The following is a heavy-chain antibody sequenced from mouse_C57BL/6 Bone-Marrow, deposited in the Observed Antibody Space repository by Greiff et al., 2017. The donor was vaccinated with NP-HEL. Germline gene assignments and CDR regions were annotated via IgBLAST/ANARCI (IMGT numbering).Heavy chain of an antibody. CDR3: AREVIYYGAMDY. D-gene: IGHD2-1*01. Sequence: VKLQQPGAELVMPGASVKLSCKASGYTFTSYWMHWVKQRPGQGLEWIGEIDPSDSYTNYNQKFKGKSTLTVDKSSSTAYMQLSSLTSEDSAVYYCAREVIYYGAMDYWGQGTSVTVSS. CDR2: IDPSDSYT. J-gene: IGHJ4*01. V-gene: IGHV1-69*01. CDR1: GYTFTSYW.